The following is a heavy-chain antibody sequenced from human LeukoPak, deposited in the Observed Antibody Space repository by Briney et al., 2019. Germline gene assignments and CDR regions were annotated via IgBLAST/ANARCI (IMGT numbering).Heavy chain of an antibody. CDR1: GFTFSSYD. D-gene: IGHD6-19*01. CDR2: IGTAGDT. V-gene: IGHV3-13*01. J-gene: IGHJ4*02. CDR3: ARFAGYSSAWYWDY. Sequence: GGSLRLSCAASGFTFSSYDMHWVRQATGKGLEWVSAIGTAGDTYYPGSVRGRFTISRDNAKNSLFLQMNSLRAEDTAVYYCARFAGYSSAWYWDYWGQGTLVTVSS.